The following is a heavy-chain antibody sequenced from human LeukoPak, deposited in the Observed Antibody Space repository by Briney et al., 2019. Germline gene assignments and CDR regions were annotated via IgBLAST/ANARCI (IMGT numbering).Heavy chain of an antibody. CDR1: GGTFSSYA. Sequence: SVKVSCKASGGTFSSYAISWVRQAPGQGLEWMGEIIPIFGTANYAQKFQGRVTLTTDESTSTAYMELSSLRSEDTAVYYCAREENCSGGSCYYYWGQGTLVTVSS. CDR2: IIPIFGTA. J-gene: IGHJ4*02. V-gene: IGHV1-69*05. CDR3: AREENCSGGSCYYY. D-gene: IGHD2-15*01.